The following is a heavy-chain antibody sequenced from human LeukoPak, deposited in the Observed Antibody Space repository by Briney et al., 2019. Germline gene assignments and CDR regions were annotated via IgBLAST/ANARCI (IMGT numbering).Heavy chain of an antibody. V-gene: IGHV4-39*01. CDR3: ARPPEAGTTRKAFDI. J-gene: IGHJ3*02. D-gene: IGHD1-7*01. CDR1: GGSISSSSYY. CDR2: IYYSGST. Sequence: SETLSLTCTVSGGSISSSSYYWGWIRQPPGKGLEWIGSIYYSGSTYYNPSLKSRVTISVDTSKNQFSLKLSSVTAADTAVYYCARPPEAGTTRKAFDIWGQGTMVTVSS.